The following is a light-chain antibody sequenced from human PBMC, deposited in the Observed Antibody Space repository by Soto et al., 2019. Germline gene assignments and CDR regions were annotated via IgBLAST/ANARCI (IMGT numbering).Light chain of an antibody. Sequence: DIQLTQSPSSLSASVGDKVSIFCRTSQNIDSYLNWYQQKAGKDPKLLIYDAFNLHSGVPSRFSGSGSGTHFTPTTNTLQPADFATYYCQQSYSKPRITFGQGTRLETK. CDR1: QNIDSY. J-gene: IGKJ5*01. V-gene: IGKV1-39*01. CDR2: DAF. CDR3: QQSYSKPRIT.